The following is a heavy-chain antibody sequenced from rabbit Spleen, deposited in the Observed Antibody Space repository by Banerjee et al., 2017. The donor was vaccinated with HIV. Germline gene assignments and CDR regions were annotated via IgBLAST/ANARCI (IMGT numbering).Heavy chain of an antibody. CDR1: GVSFSSSSY. D-gene: IGHD8-1*01. CDR3: ARHAGYAGYGYSTLDL. Sequence: QSLEESGGDLVKPGASLTLTCTASGVSFSSSSYMCWVRQAPGKGLEWIACIDTGSSGFTYFATWAKGRFTCSKTSSTTVTLQMTRLTAADTATYFCARHAGYAGYGYSTLDLWGPGTLVTVS. J-gene: IGHJ4*01. CDR2: IDTGSSGFT. V-gene: IGHV1S40*01.